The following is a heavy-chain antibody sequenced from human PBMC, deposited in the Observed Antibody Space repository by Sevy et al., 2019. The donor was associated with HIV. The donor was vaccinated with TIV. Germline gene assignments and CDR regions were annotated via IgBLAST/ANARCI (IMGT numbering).Heavy chain of an antibody. CDR3: ARDKRRDGGAFDI. CDR1: GFTFSSYA. V-gene: IGHV3-30-3*01. D-gene: IGHD3-3*01. J-gene: IGHJ3*02. CDR2: ISYDGSNK. Sequence: GGSLRLSCAASGFTFSSYAMHWVRQAPGKGLEWAAVISYDGSNKYYADSVKGRFTISRDNSKNTLYLQMNSLRAEDTAVYYCARDKRRDGGAFDIWGQGTMVTVSS.